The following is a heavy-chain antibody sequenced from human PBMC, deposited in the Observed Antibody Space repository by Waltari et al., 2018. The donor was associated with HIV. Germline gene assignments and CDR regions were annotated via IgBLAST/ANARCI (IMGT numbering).Heavy chain of an antibody. Sequence: QVQLQESGTGLVKPSETPSLTCTVSGCPISSYYWSWIRQPPGKGLEWIGYIYYSGSTNYNPSLKSRVTISVDTSKNQFSLKLSSVTAADTAVYYCAIKVGGVHYWGQGTLVTVSS. CDR2: IYYSGST. V-gene: IGHV4-59*01. D-gene: IGHD3-16*01. CDR1: GCPISSYY. J-gene: IGHJ4*02. CDR3: AIKVGGVHY.